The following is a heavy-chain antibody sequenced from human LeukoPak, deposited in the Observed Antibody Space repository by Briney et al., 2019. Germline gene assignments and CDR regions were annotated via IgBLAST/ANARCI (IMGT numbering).Heavy chain of an antibody. J-gene: IGHJ1*01. D-gene: IGHD2-21*01. CDR1: GYTFTSYD. CDR3: ASVNGDGAEYFQH. V-gene: IGHV1-18*01. Sequence: GASVRVSCKASGYTFTSYDISWVRQAPGQGLEWMGWINPYNGNTNYAQKLQGRLTMASDTSTNTAYMDLKSLRSDDTAVYYCASVNGDGAEYFQHWGQGTLVTVSS. CDR2: INPYNGNT.